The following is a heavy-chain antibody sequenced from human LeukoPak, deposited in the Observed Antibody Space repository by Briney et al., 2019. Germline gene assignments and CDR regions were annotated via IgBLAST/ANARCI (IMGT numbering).Heavy chain of an antibody. V-gene: IGHV1-2*02. CDR1: GYTFSGYY. CDR2: INPNSGGT. CDR3: ARGPGYCTNGVCYNRGWFDP. J-gene: IGHJ5*02. Sequence: ASVKVSCKASGYTFSGYYMHWVRQAPGQGLEWMGCINPNSGGTNYAQKFHGRVTMTRDTSIRPAYMELSRLRSDDTAVYYCARGPGYCTNGVCYNRGWFDPWGQGTLVTVSS. D-gene: IGHD2-8*01.